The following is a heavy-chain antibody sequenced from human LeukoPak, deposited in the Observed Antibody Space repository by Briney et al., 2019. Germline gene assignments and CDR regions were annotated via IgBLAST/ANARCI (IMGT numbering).Heavy chain of an antibody. J-gene: IGHJ4*02. D-gene: IGHD6-25*01. V-gene: IGHV3-9*01. CDR1: GFTFDDYA. CDR3: ARTRDSSGCFDL. CDR2: ISWNSGSI. Sequence: PGGSLRLSCAASGFTFDDYAMHWVRQAPGKGLEWVSGISWNSGSIGYADSVKGRFTISRDNAKNSLYLQMNSLRAEDTAVYYCARTRDSSGCFDLWGQGTLVTVSS.